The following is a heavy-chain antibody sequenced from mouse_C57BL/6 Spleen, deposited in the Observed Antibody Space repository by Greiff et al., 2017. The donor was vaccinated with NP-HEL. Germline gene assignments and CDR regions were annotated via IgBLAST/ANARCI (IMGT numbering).Heavy chain of an antibody. Sequence: QVQLQQPGAELVKPGASVKLSCKASGYTFTSYWMQWVKQRPGQGLEWIGEIDPSDSYTNYNQKFKGKATLTVDTSSSTAYMQLSSLTSEDSAVYYCASSITTVVERAYWGQGTLVTVSA. CDR1: GYTFTSYW. D-gene: IGHD1-1*01. V-gene: IGHV1-50*01. CDR3: ASSITTVVERAY. J-gene: IGHJ3*01. CDR2: IDPSDSYT.